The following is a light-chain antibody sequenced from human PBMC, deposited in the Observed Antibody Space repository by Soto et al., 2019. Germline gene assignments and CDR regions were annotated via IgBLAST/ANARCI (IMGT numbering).Light chain of an antibody. Sequence: QSALTQPPSASGSPGQSVAISCTGTSSDVGGYNYVSWYQLHPGKAPKLMIYEVNMRPSGVPYRFSGSKSGNTASLTVSGLRAEDEADYYCSSYAGSNNYVFGTGTKLTVL. CDR2: EVN. J-gene: IGLJ1*01. CDR3: SSYAGSNNYV. CDR1: SSDVGGYNY. V-gene: IGLV2-8*01.